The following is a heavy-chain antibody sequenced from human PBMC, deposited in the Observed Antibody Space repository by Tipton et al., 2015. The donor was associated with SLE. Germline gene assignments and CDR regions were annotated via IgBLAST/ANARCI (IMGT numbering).Heavy chain of an antibody. Sequence: TLSLTCAVYGGSFSGYYWSWIRQPPGKGLEWIGYIYHSGNTYYNPSLKSRVTISVDRSKNQFSLKLSSVTAADTAVYYCARALSSSRGDAFDIWGQGTMVTVSS. CDR3: ARALSSSRGDAFDI. CDR2: IYHSGNT. V-gene: IGHV4-30-2*01. D-gene: IGHD6-13*01. J-gene: IGHJ3*02. CDR1: GGSFSGYY.